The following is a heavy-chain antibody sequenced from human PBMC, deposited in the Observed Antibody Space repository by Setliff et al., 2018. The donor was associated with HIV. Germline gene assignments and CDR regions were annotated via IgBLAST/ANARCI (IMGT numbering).Heavy chain of an antibody. D-gene: IGHD6-13*01. V-gene: IGHV4-59*01. CDR2: IHHSGST. CDR3: SRQQLDGFRYKYYYMDV. J-gene: IGHJ6*03. Sequence: PSETLSLTCIVSGGSISNYYWGWIRQSPGKGLEWIGFIHHSGSTNYNPSLESRVTIALDPANNHFSLNLRSVTAADTAVYYCSRQQLDGFRYKYYYMDVWGKGTTVTVSS. CDR1: GGSISNYY.